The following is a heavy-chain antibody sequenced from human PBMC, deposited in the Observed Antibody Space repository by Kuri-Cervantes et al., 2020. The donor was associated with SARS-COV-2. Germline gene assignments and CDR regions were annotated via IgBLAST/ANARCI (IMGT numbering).Heavy chain of an antibody. CDR1: GYTLTELS. D-gene: IGHD3-3*01. J-gene: IGHJ2*01. CDR3: ATARFDFWSGYYSSWYFDL. Sequence: ASVKVSCKVSGYTLTELSMHWVRQAPGKGLEWMGRFDPEDGETIYAQKFQGRVTITEETSTDTAYMELSSLRSEDTAVYYCATARFDFWSGYYSSWYFDLWGRGTLVTVSS. CDR2: FDPEDGET. V-gene: IGHV1-24*01.